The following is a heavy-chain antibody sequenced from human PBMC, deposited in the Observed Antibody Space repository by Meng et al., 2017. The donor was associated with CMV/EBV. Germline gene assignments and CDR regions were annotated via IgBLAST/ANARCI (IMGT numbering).Heavy chain of an antibody. D-gene: IGHD3-3*01. CDR2: IKSKTDGGTT. V-gene: IGHV3-15*01. Sequence: INWVRQATGQGLEWVGRIKSKTDGGTTDYAAPVKGRFTISRDDSKNTLYLQMNSLKTEDTAVYYCTTRPYTVRFLEWLLSYWGQGTLVTVSS. J-gene: IGHJ4*02. CDR3: TTRPYTVRFLEWLLSY.